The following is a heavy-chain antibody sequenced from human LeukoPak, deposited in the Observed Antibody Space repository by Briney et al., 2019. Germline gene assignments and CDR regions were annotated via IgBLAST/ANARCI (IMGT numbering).Heavy chain of an antibody. V-gene: IGHV4-59*01. Sequence: SETLSLTCAVSGGSINSYYWSWIRQPPGKGLEWLAYIYYSGNTNYNPSLKSRVTISVDTSKNQFSLRFSSVTAADTAVYYCAGTYCGTSNCPYFYHYGMDVWGQGTTVTVSS. D-gene: IGHD2-21*01. CDR2: IYYSGNT. CDR3: AGTYCGTSNCPYFYHYGMDV. J-gene: IGHJ6*02. CDR1: GGSINSYY.